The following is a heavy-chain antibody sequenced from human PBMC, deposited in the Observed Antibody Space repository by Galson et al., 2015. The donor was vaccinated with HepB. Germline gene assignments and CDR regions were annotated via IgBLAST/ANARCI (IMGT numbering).Heavy chain of an antibody. D-gene: IGHD6-13*01. J-gene: IGHJ6*02. CDR3: ARDRIANPGYYCYYGMDI. CDR1: GYTFTSDG. Sequence: SVKVSCKASGYTFTSDGISWVRQAPGQGLEWMGWISAYNGNTNYAQKLQGRVTMTTDTSTSTAYMELRSLRSDDTAVYYCARDRIANPGYYCYYGMDIWGQGTTVTVSS. CDR2: ISAYNGNT. V-gene: IGHV1-18*01.